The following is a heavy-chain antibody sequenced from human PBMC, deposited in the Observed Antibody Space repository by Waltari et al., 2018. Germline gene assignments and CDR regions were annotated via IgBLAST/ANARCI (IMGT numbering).Heavy chain of an antibody. CDR1: GYTFIGYY. CDR2: VNPNSGDP. J-gene: IGHJ4*02. Sequence: QVPLVQSGAEVKKPGASVKVSCKASGYTFIGYYMHWVRQAPGQGLEWMGWVNPNSGDPNDAQKFQGRVTMTGDTSISTAYMELSRLRSDDTAVYYCASDFYGSGGYYTLGYWGQGTLVTVSS. D-gene: IGHD3-10*01. V-gene: IGHV1-2*02. CDR3: ASDFYGSGGYYTLGY.